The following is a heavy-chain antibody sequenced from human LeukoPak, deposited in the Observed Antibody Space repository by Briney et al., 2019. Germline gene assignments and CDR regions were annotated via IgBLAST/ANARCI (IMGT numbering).Heavy chain of an antibody. V-gene: IGHV4-39*02. D-gene: IGHD6-19*01. Sequence: SETLSLTCSVSGDSVSSDSYYWSWIRQPPGKGLEWIGSFCYSGNTYYSPSLKSRVTLSVDTSKNQFSLELSSMTAADTAVYYCTKDYSGWSRDYWGQGTLVTVSS. CDR1: GDSVSSDSYY. CDR2: FCYSGNT. J-gene: IGHJ4*02. CDR3: TKDYSGWSRDY.